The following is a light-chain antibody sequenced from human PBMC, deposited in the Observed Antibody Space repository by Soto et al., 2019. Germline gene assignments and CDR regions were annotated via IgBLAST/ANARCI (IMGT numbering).Light chain of an antibody. CDR1: QSLSS. J-gene: IGKJ2*01. CDR3: LQDYDYPYT. CDR2: GAS. Sequence: EIVLTQSPGTLSLSPGERATLSCRASQSLSSLAWYQQKPGQAPRLLIYGASSRATGIPDRFSGSGSGTDFTLTISRLEPEDFATYYCLQDYDYPYTFGQGTKLESK. V-gene: IGKV3-20*01.